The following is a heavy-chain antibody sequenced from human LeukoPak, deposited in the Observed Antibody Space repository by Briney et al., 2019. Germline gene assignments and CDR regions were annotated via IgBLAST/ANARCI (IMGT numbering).Heavy chain of an antibody. CDR1: GGSFSGYY. CDR2: IYTSGST. V-gene: IGHV4-59*10. CDR3: ASSYDSSGYFDY. D-gene: IGHD3-22*01. Sequence: SETLSLTCAVYGGSFSGYYWSWIRQPAGKGLEWIGRIYTSGSTNYNPSLKSRVTMSVDTSKNQFSLKLSSVTAADTAVYYCASSYDSSGYFDYWGQGTLVTVSS. J-gene: IGHJ4*02.